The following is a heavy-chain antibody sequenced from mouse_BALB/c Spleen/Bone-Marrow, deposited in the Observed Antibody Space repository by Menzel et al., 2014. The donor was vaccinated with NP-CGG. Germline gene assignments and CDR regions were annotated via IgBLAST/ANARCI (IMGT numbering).Heavy chain of an antibody. Sequence: VQLQQSGPELVKPGASMKISRKASGYSFAGYTMNWVKQSHGKNLEWIGLINPYNGGSSYNQKFKGKATLTVDKSSSTAYMELLSLTSEDSAVYYCAREGYGSSYGFAYWGQGTLVTVSA. CDR3: AREGYGSSYGFAY. CDR2: INPYNGGS. D-gene: IGHD1-1*01. CDR1: GYSFAGYT. V-gene: IGHV1-31*01. J-gene: IGHJ3*01.